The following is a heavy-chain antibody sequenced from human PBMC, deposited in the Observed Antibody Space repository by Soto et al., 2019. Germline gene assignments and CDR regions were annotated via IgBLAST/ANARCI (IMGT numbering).Heavy chain of an antibody. Sequence: QPGGSLRLSCAASGFTFSSYGMHWVRQAPGKGLEWVAVIWYDGSNKYYADSVKGRFTISRDNSKNTLYLQMNSLRAEDTAVYYCARDLSRGGYVFHYYYGMDVWGQGTTVNVAS. D-gene: IGHD5-12*01. CDR1: GFTFSSYG. CDR3: ARDLSRGGYVFHYYYGMDV. CDR2: IWYDGSNK. J-gene: IGHJ6*02. V-gene: IGHV3-33*01.